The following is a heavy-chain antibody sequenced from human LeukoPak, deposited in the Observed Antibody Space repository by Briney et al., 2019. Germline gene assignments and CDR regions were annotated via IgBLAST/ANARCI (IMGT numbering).Heavy chain of an antibody. CDR3: ARAEVGATPATFDY. CDR1: GGTFSSYA. Sequence: GASVKVSCKASGGTFSSYAVSWVRQAPGQGLEWMGGIIPIFGTPKYAQKFQGRITITADESTSTAYMELSSLRSEDTAVYYCARAEVGATPATFDYWGQGTLVTVSS. D-gene: IGHD1-26*01. V-gene: IGHV1-69*01. CDR2: IIPIFGTP. J-gene: IGHJ4*02.